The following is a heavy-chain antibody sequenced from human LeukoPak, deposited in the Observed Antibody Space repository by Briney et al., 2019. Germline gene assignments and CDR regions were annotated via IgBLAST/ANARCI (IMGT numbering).Heavy chain of an antibody. CDR2: IYYSGST. D-gene: IGHD3-10*01. Sequence: KPSETLSLTCTVPGGSISSSSYYWGRIRQPPGKGLEWIGSIYYSGSTYYNPCLKSRVTISVDTSKNQFSLKLSSVTAADTAVYYCARHSRGEGTPSDYWGQGTLVTVSS. CDR3: ARHSRGEGTPSDY. CDR1: GGSISSSSYY. J-gene: IGHJ4*02. V-gene: IGHV4-39*01.